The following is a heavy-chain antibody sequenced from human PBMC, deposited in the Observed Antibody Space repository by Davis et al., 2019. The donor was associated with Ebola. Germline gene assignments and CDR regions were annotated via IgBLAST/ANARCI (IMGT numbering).Heavy chain of an antibody. V-gene: IGHV3-7*01. Sequence: GESLKISCAASGFTFSSYWMSWVRQAPGKGLEWVANIKQDGSEKYYVDSVKGRFTISRDNAKNSLYLQMNSLRAEDTAVYYCARHYVHDYYMGLDVWGQGTTVIVSS. J-gene: IGHJ6*02. CDR2: IKQDGSEK. D-gene: IGHD3-16*01. CDR1: GFTFSSYW. CDR3: ARHYVHDYYMGLDV.